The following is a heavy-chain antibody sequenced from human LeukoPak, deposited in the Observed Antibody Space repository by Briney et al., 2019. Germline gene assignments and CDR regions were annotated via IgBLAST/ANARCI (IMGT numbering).Heavy chain of an antibody. V-gene: IGHV5-51*01. CDR1: GSIFTSYW. Sequence: GAPLQTPSKCSGSIFTSYWIGWVRQLPAKGLEGMGVSYPGDSDTSYSPSFQGQVTISADKSISTAYLQWSSLKASDTAMYYCARVLGKGYYYYYMDVWGKGTTVTVSS. J-gene: IGHJ6*03. CDR3: ARVLGKGYYYYYMDV. D-gene: IGHD7-27*01. CDR2: SYPGDSDT.